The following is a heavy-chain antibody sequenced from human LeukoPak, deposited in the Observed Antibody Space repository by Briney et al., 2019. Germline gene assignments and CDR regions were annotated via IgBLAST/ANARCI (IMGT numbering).Heavy chain of an antibody. CDR2: IYHSGST. CDR3: ARNRSMTTTPGFDH. J-gene: IGHJ4*02. Sequence: KPSETLSLTCAVSAYSIRGDDYWGWVRQSPGKGLEWIGSIYHSGSTHYNPSLKSRVTISVDTSKNQFSLMMNSVTAADTAVYYCARNRSMTTTPGFDHWGQGTLVTVSP. CDR1: AYSIRGDDY. D-gene: IGHD4-11*01. V-gene: IGHV4-38-2*01.